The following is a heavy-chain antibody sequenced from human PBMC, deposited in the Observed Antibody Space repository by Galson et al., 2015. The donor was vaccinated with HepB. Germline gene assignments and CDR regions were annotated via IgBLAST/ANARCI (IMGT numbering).Heavy chain of an antibody. D-gene: IGHD3-22*01. CDR1: GSTFNTYG. CDR2: ISSNGDST. Sequence: SLRLSCATSGSTFNTYGMHWVRQAPGKGLDYVSGISSNGDSTYYAKSVKGRFSIYRDNSKNTLYLQMGSLRAEDTAVYYCAREDDSSGYYYPGYWGQGTLVTVSS. V-gene: IGHV3-64*01. CDR3: AREDDSSGYYYPGY. J-gene: IGHJ4*02.